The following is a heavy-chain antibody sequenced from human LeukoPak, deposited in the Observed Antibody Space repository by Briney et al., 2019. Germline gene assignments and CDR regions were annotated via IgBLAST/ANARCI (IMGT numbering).Heavy chain of an antibody. J-gene: IGHJ4*02. CDR3: ASQIWRGSITAGVTDY. CDR1: GGSFSGYY. CDR2: INHSGST. D-gene: IGHD3-3*01. Sequence: ASETLSLTCAVYGGSFSGYYWSWIRQPPGKGLEWIGEINHSGSTNYNPSLKSRVTISIDTSKNQFSLKLTSVTAADTALYYCASQIWRGSITAGVTDYWGQGTLVTVSS. V-gene: IGHV4-34*01.